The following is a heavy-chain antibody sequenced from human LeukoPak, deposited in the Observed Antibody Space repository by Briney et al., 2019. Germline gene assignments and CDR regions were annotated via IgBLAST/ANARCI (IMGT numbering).Heavy chain of an antibody. CDR1: GYSISTLAN. Sequence: SETLSLTCTVSGYSISTLANWGWIRQSPGKGLEWVASIYHGGSTYYNPSLRGRVTISMDTSKNQISLKLSSVTAADTAVYYCARAGIVATIEALDIWGQGTMVTVSS. D-gene: IGHD5-12*01. CDR2: IYHGGST. V-gene: IGHV4-38-2*02. CDR3: ARAGIVATIEALDI. J-gene: IGHJ3*02.